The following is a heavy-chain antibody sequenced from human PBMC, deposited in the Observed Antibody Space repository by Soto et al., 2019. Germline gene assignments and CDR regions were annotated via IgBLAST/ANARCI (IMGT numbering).Heavy chain of an antibody. CDR2: IWYDGSNK. D-gene: IGHD7-27*01. CDR1: GFTFSRYG. V-gene: IGHV3-33*01. CDR3: AVSGDYYYGMDV. J-gene: IGHJ6*02. Sequence: QVQLVESGGGVDQPGRSLRLSCAASGFTFSRYGMHWVRQAPGKGLEWVAVIWYDGSNKYYADTVKGRFTISRDNSKNTVYLQMNSLRAEDTAVYYCAVSGDYYYGMDVWGQGTTVTVSS.